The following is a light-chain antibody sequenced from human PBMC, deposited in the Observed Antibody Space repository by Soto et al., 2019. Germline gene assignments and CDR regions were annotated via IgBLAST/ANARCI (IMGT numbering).Light chain of an antibody. CDR1: QGIAPY. CDR3: QKYNSAPLT. J-gene: IGKJ4*01. CDR2: ATS. V-gene: IGKV1-27*01. Sequence: DVPMTQSRSSLSASVGDRVSITCRASQGIAPYLAWFQQKPGRVPRLLIYATSTLQSGVPSRFSGSGSGTDLTLTISSLQPEDVATYYCQKYNSAPLTFGGGTKVEIK.